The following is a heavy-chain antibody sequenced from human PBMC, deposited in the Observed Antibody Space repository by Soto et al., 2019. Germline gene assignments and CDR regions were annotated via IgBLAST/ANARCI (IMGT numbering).Heavy chain of an antibody. CDR1: GFTFNFYA. CDR3: APVGYFDILTANYTRCYSAY. Sequence: EAQLLESGGGLGQPGGSLRLSCAASGFTFNFYAMSWVRQAPGKGLEWVSTINTSGGATYYADSVKGRFTISRDNSQNTLYLQMNSLRAEDTAEYYCAPVGYFDILTANYTRCYSAYWGQGTLVTVSS. D-gene: IGHD3-9*01. J-gene: IGHJ4*02. CDR2: INTSGGAT. V-gene: IGHV3-23*01.